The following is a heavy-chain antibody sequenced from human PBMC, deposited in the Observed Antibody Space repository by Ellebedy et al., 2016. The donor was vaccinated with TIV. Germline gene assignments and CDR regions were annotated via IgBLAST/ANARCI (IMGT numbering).Heavy chain of an antibody. CDR3: ARDRIASSQDSYYFGMDA. CDR1: GYTFTSYY. CDR2: IDPSGGST. V-gene: IGHV1-46*01. Sequence: AASVKVSCKASGYTFTSYYMHWVRQAPGQGLEWVGFIDPSGGSTTYAQKFQGRVTMTGDTSTSTVYMELSSLRSEDTAVYYCARDRIASSQDSYYFGMDAWGQGTTVTVSS. D-gene: IGHD6-6*01. J-gene: IGHJ6*02.